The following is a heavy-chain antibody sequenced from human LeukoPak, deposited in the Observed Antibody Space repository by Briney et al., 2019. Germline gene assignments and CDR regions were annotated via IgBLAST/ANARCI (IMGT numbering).Heavy chain of an antibody. CDR2: ISLSGSTI. D-gene: IGHD3-22*01. Sequence: GGSLRLSCAASGFTFSDYYMSWIRQAPGKGLEWVSYISLSGSTIHYTDSVKGRFTISRDNARDSLFLQMNSLRAEDTAVYYCAKGVIDWGVTAFDIWGQGTMVTVSS. J-gene: IGHJ3*02. CDR3: AKGVIDWGVTAFDI. CDR1: GFTFSDYY. V-gene: IGHV3-11*01.